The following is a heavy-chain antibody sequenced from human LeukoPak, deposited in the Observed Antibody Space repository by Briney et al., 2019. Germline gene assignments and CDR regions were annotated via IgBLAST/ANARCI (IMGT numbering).Heavy chain of an antibody. CDR2: ISGNGRST. CDR3: AARSGISPYYIDY. J-gene: IGHJ4*02. Sequence: GGTLRLSCAASGFTFSSFGMSWVRQGPEKGLEWVSGISGNGRSTYYADSVKGRFTISRDNSRNTLYLQMNSLRAEDTALYYCAARSGISPYYIDYWGQGTLVTVSS. V-gene: IGHV3-23*01. D-gene: IGHD1-26*01. CDR1: GFTFSSFG.